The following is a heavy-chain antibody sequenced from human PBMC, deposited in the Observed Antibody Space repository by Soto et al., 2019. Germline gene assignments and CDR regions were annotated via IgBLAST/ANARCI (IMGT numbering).Heavy chain of an antibody. D-gene: IGHD6-19*01. Sequence: PSETLSLICAVSGYSVSDSNWWGWIRQPPGKGLEWMGHIYNSGSTYYKSSLKGRVTMSIDTSKNQFSLRLYSVTAVDTAVYYCARKYGILVAGSFDYWGHGILVTVSS. V-gene: IGHV4-28*01. CDR3: ARKYGILVAGSFDY. CDR2: IYNSGST. CDR1: GYSVSDSNW. J-gene: IGHJ4*01.